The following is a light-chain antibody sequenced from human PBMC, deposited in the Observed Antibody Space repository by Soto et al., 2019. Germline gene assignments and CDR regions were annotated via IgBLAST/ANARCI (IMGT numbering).Light chain of an antibody. CDR2: GVS. J-gene: IGKJ1*01. V-gene: IGKV3-15*01. CDR3: QEYTGSPAGR. Sequence: TPSAGTRAVSPGKGATLSCRTSQSVSSSYLAWYQQKPGQAPRLLIYGVSTRANGVPARFSGRGSGTEFTLTISSLQSEYFALYSCQEYTGSPAGRFGQGTKVDIK. CDR1: QSVSSSY.